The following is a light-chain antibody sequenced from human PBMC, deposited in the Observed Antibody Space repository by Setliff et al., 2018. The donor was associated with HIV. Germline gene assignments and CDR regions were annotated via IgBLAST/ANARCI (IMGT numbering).Light chain of an antibody. Sequence: QSALTQPASVSGSPGQSITISCTGTSSDVGGYSYVSWYQQHPGTAPKLIIYEVRNRPSWVSNRFSGSKSGNTASLTISGLQAEDEADYYCSSYAITNTLPFGTGTKVTVL. CDR2: EVR. J-gene: IGLJ1*01. CDR3: SSYAITNTLP. CDR1: SSDVGGYSY. V-gene: IGLV2-14*01.